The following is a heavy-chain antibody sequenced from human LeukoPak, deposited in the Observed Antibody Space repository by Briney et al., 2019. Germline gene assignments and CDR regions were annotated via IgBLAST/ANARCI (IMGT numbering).Heavy chain of an antibody. V-gene: IGHV4-34*01. Sequence: PSETLSLTCAVYGGSFSGYYWSWIRQPPGKGLEWIGEINHSGSTNYNPSLKSRVTISVDTSKNQFSLKLTSVTAADTAVYYCARVAAAGASYGMDVWGQGTTVTVSS. D-gene: IGHD6-13*01. J-gene: IGHJ6*02. CDR2: INHSGST. CDR3: ARVAAAGASYGMDV. CDR1: GGSFSGYY.